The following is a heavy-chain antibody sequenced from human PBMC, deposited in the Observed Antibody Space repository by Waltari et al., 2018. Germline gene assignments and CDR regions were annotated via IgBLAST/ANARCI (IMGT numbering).Heavy chain of an antibody. V-gene: IGHV3-7*01. CDR3: ARIYCGAGGCYHDV. J-gene: IGHJ3*01. Sequence: EVQVVESGGGLVQPGGSLRLSCVASGFTFSGYWMSWVRQAPGKGLEGVANIKADGSEKKYVDAVKDRFTITRDNARDALNLQMNSLSADDTAVYYCARIYCGAGGCYHDVWGQGTMVTVSS. D-gene: IGHD2-15*01. CDR1: GFTFSGYW. CDR2: IKADGSEK.